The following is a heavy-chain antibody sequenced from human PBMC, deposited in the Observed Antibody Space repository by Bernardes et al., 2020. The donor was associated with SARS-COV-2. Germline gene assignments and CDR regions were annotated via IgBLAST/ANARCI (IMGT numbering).Heavy chain of an antibody. V-gene: IGHV4-61*01. Sequence: SETLSLTCTVSGGSISSSNYYWGWIRQPPGKGLEWIGYIYYSGSTNYNPSLKSRVTISVDTSKNQFSLKLSSVTAADTAVYYCARDRQLGPLEPYYYYGMDVWGQGTTVTVSS. CDR1: GGSISSSNYY. J-gene: IGHJ6*02. CDR2: IYYSGST. CDR3: ARDRQLGPLEPYYYYGMDV. D-gene: IGHD6-6*01.